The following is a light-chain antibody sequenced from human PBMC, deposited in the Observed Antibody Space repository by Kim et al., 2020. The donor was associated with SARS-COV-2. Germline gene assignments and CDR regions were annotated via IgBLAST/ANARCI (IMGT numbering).Light chain of an antibody. CDR2: GKY. Sequence: ALGQTVRNKCQGDSLRNYYASWYQQRPGQAPVLVIYGKYNRPSGIPDRFSGSSSVNTASLTITGAQAEDEADYYCHSRDTSDNHPVFGTGTKVTVL. J-gene: IGLJ1*01. CDR1: SLRNYY. CDR3: HSRDTSDNHPV. V-gene: IGLV3-19*01.